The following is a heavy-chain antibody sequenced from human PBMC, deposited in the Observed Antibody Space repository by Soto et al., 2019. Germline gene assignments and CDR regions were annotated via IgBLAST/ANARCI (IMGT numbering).Heavy chain of an antibody. V-gene: IGHV3-30*18. Sequence: GGSLRLSCAASGFPFSNYGMHWVRQAPGKGLEWVAVTSYDGSNKYYADSVKGRFTISRDNSKNTLYLQMNSLKTEDTAVYFCAKGEYYYGSGSPYYAMDVWGQGTTVTVSS. CDR1: GFPFSNYG. CDR2: TSYDGSNK. D-gene: IGHD3-10*01. J-gene: IGHJ6*02. CDR3: AKGEYYYGSGSPYYAMDV.